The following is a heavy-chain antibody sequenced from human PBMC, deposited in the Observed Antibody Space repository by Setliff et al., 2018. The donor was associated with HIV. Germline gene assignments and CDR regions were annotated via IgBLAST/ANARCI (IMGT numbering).Heavy chain of an antibody. CDR1: GGTFNNYA. D-gene: IGHD2-15*01. J-gene: IGHJ4*02. Sequence: SEKVSCKASGGTFNNYAISWVRQAPGQGLEWVGGIIPLFGTTNYALKFQGRVTMTANESTNTAHMELRSLRSDDTAVYYCARFTCSGRSCYPDYWGQGTLVTVSS. CDR3: ARFTCSGRSCYPDY. CDR2: IIPLFGTT. V-gene: IGHV1-69*13.